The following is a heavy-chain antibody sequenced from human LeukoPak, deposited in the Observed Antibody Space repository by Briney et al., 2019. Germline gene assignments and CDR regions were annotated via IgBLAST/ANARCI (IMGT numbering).Heavy chain of an antibody. CDR3: PSTYYDFWSGYISTNYYGMDV. CDR1: GFTFSDCA. CDR2: ISSSSSYI. J-gene: IGHJ6*02. V-gene: IGHV3-21*01. Sequence: GGSLRLSCAASGFTFSDCAMNWVRQAPGKGLEWVSSISSSSSYIYYADSVKGRFTISRDNAKNSLYLQMNSLRAEDTAVYYCPSTYYDFWSGYISTNYYGMDVWGQGTTVTVSS. D-gene: IGHD3-3*01.